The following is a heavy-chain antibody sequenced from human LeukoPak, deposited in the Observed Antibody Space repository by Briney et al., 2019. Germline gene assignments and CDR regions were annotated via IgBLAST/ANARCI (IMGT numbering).Heavy chain of an antibody. CDR3: AAPPGPLYYYGSGSYPFSGMDV. CDR1: GFTFSSYA. D-gene: IGHD3-10*01. V-gene: IGHV3-23*01. J-gene: IGHJ6*02. Sequence: GGSLRLSCAASGFTFSSYAMSWVRQAPGKGLEWVSAISGSGGSTYYADSVKGRFTISRDNSKNTLYLQMNSLRAEDTAVYYCAAPPGPLYYYGSGSYPFSGMDVWGQGTTVTVSS. CDR2: ISGSGGST.